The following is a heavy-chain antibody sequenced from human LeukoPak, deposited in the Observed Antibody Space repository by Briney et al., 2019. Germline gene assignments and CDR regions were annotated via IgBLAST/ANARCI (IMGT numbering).Heavy chain of an antibody. Sequence: SGTLSVTFAVYGGSFSDYSWTWMRQPPGKGLEGIGEINQSGWTNHNPSLMSRVMMALDTSKNQISLKVNSVTAPDTAVYYCARVGYSYSINDWSRNGLGDYPTKYYYYMDVWGKGTTVTVSS. D-gene: IGHD5-18*01. J-gene: IGHJ6*03. CDR1: GGSFSDYS. V-gene: IGHV4-34*01. CDR3: ARVGYSYSINDWSRNGLGDYPTKYYYYMDV. CDR2: INQSGWT.